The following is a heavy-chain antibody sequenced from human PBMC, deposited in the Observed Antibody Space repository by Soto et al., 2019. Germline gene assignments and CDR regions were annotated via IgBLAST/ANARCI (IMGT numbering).Heavy chain of an antibody. D-gene: IGHD2-8*02. CDR1: GYSFTGYY. CDR2: INPDSGAT. Sequence: HEHLVQSGAEVKRPGASLKVSCKASGYSFTGYYIHWVRQAPGQGLEWMGWINPDSGATNYAQNFQGRVTLTSDTSISTASMDLTSLTSGVTAVYYCARGDYGTGGYPFPYFDYWGQGTLVIVSS. CDR3: ARGDYGTGGYPFPYFDY. J-gene: IGHJ4*02. V-gene: IGHV1-2*02.